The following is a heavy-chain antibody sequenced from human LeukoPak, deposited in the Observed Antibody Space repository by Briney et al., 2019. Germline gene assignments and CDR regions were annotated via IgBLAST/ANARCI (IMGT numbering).Heavy chain of an antibody. D-gene: IGHD4-17*01. CDR2: ISSSSTYT. CDR3: ARVDFMVTTDRTRFDP. V-gene: IGHV3-11*05. CDR1: GFTFSDYY. Sequence: GGSLRLSCAASGFTFSDYYMSWIRQAPGKGLEWVSYISSSSTYTKYADSVKGRFTISRDNAKNSLYLQMNSLRAEDTAVCYCARVDFMVTTDRTRFDPWGQGTLVTVSS. J-gene: IGHJ5*02.